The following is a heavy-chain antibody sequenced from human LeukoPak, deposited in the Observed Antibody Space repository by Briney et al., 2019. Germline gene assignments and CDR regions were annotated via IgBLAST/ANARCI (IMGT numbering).Heavy chain of an antibody. Sequence: GGSLRLSCAASGFTFSSYEMNWVRQAPGKGLEWVSYISSSGSTIYYADSVKGRFTISRDNAKNSLYLQMNSLRAEDTAVYYCARATGYSGYASLSDYYYGMDVWGQGTTVTVSS. CDR1: GFTFSSYE. CDR2: ISSSGSTI. D-gene: IGHD5-12*01. V-gene: IGHV3-48*03. J-gene: IGHJ6*02. CDR3: ARATGYSGYASLSDYYYGMDV.